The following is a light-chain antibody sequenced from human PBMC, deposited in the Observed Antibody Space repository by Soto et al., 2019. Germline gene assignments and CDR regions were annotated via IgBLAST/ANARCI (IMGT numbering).Light chain of an antibody. J-gene: IGLJ2*01. CDR3: NSYTNSSAVV. CDR2: EVT. V-gene: IGLV2-14*01. Sequence: ALTQPASVSGSPGQSITISCAGTRDDIGAYDYVSWYQQHPGNAPKLLVYEVTNRPSGVSDRFSGSKSGNTASLTISGLQAEDEADYYCNSYTNSSAVVFGGGTKVTVL. CDR1: RDDIGAYDY.